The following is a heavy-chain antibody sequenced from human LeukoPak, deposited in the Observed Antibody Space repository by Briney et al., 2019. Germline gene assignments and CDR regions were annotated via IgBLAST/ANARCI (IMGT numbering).Heavy chain of an antibody. CDR1: GFTFSSYS. CDR3: ARTLAYCGGDCYFSSYYYYYMDV. J-gene: IGHJ6*03. D-gene: IGHD2-21*02. V-gene: IGHV3-21*04. CDR2: ISSSSSYI. Sequence: NPGGSLRLSCAASGFTFSSYSMNWVRQAPGKVLEWVSSISSSSSYIYYADSVKGRFTISRDNAKNSLYLQMNSLRAEDTAVYYCARTLAYCGGDCYFSSYYYYYMDVWGKGTTVTISS.